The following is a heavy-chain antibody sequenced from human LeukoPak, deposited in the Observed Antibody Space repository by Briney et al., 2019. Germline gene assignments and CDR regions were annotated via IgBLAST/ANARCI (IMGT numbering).Heavy chain of an antibody. CDR1: GYTFTSYD. CDR3: ARVNGPVDY. J-gene: IGHJ4*02. D-gene: IGHD1-1*01. V-gene: IGHV1-8*01. Sequence: ASVKVSCKTSGYTFTSYDINWVRQAAGQGLEWMGWMNPNSGYTGSAQKFQGRVTMTGDTSISTAYMDLSSLTSEDTAVYYCARVNGPVDYWGQGTLVTVSS. CDR2: MNPNSGYT.